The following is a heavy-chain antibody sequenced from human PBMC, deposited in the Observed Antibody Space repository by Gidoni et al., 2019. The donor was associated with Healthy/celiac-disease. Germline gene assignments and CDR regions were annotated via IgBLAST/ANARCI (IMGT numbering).Heavy chain of an antibody. V-gene: IGHV3-13*04. CDR2: IGTAGDT. Sequence: EVQLVESGGGLVQPGGSLRLSCAASGFTFSSYDMHWVRQAKGKGLEWVSAIGTAGDTYYPGSVKGRFTISRENAKNSLYLQMNSLRAGDTAVYYCARDAGTHDAFDIWGQGTMVTVSS. CDR1: GFTFSSYD. D-gene: IGHD1-1*01. CDR3: ARDAGTHDAFDI. J-gene: IGHJ3*02.